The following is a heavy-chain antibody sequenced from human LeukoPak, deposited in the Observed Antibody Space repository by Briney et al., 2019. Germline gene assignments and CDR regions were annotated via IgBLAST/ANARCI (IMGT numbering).Heavy chain of an antibody. D-gene: IGHD3-22*01. Sequence: ASVKVSCKASGYTFTGYYMHWVRQAPGQGLEWMGRINPNSGGINYAQKFQGRVTMTRDTSISTAYMELSRLRSDDTAVYYCARDSSGSATDYWGQGTLVTVSS. J-gene: IGHJ4*02. V-gene: IGHV1-2*06. CDR2: INPNSGGI. CDR3: ARDSSGSATDY. CDR1: GYTFTGYY.